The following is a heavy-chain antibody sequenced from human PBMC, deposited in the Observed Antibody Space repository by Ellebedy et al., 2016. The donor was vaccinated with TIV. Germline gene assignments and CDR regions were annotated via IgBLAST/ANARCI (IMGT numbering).Heavy chain of an antibody. CDR1: GGSISSSSYY. V-gene: IGHV4-39*07. Sequence: SETLSLXXTVSGGSISSSSYYWGWIRQPPGKGLEWIGSIYYSGSTYYNPSLKSRVTISVDTSKNQFSLKLSSVTAADTAVYYCARDVGSVQLWSPGYYYGMDVWGQGTTVTVSS. CDR3: ARDVGSVQLWSPGYYYGMDV. CDR2: IYYSGST. D-gene: IGHD5-18*01. J-gene: IGHJ6*02.